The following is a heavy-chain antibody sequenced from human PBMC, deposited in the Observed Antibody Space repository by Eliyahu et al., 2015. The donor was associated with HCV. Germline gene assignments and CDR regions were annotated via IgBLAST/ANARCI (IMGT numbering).Heavy chain of an antibody. CDR1: GYTLTELS. V-gene: IGHV1-24*01. D-gene: IGHD3-3*01. Sequence: QVQLVQSGAEVKKPGASVKVSCKVSGYTLTELSMHWVRQAPGKGLEWMGGFDPEDGETIYAQKFQGRVTMTEDTSTDTAYMELSSLRSEDTAVYYCATIRRITIFGVVTNYYYYGMDVWGQGTTVTVSS. J-gene: IGHJ6*02. CDR2: FDPEDGET. CDR3: ATIRRITIFGVVTNYYYYGMDV.